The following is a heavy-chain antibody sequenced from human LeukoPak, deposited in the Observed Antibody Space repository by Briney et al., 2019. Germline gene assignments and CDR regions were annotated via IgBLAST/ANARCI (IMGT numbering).Heavy chain of an antibody. CDR2: ISSNGGST. D-gene: IGHD3-16*01. J-gene: IGHJ5*02. Sequence: GGSLRLSCAASGFTFSSYAMHWVRQAPGKGLEYVSAISSNGGSTYYANSVKGRFTISRDNSKNTLYLQMGSLRAEGMAVYYCARDLGFSWFDPWGQGTLVTVSS. V-gene: IGHV3-64*01. CDR1: GFTFSSYA. CDR3: ARDLGFSWFDP.